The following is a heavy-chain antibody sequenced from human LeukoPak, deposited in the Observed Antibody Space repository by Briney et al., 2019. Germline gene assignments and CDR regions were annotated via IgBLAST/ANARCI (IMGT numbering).Heavy chain of an antibody. CDR3: ARDWYYGDAYFDY. J-gene: IGHJ4*02. CDR1: GYTFTGYY. D-gene: IGHD4-17*01. V-gene: IGHV1-2*02. CDR2: INPSSGGT. Sequence: ASMKVSCKASGYTFTGYYMHWVRQAPGQGLEWMGWINPSSGGTNYAQKFQGRVTLTRDTSISTAYMELSRLRSDDTAVYYCARDWYYGDAYFDYWGQGTLVTVSS.